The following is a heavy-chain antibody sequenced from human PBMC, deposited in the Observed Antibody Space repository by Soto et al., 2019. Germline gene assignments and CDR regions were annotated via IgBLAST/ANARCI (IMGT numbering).Heavy chain of an antibody. D-gene: IGHD3-3*01. CDR1: GYSISSGYY. J-gene: IGHJ6*02. V-gene: IGHV4-38-2*01. Sequence: SETLSLTCAVSGYSISSGYYWGWIRQPPGKGLEWIGSIYHSGSTYYNPSLKSRVTISVDTSKNQFSLKLSSVTAADTAVYYCARVTWPTVLMRSGDDYYYYGMDVWGQGTTVTVSS. CDR3: ARVTWPTVLMRSGDDYYYYGMDV. CDR2: IYHSGST.